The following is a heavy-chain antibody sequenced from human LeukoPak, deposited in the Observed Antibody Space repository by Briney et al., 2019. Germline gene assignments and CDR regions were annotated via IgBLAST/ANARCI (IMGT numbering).Heavy chain of an antibody. CDR1: GFTFSSYE. Sequence: PGGSLRLSCAAPGFTFSSYEMNWVRQAPGKGLEWVSYISSSGSTIYYADSVKGRFTISRDNAKNSLYLQMNSLRAEDTAVYYCARAPISWNSVGAFDIWGQGTMVTVSS. D-gene: IGHD1-7*01. J-gene: IGHJ3*02. CDR3: ARAPISWNSVGAFDI. V-gene: IGHV3-48*03. CDR2: ISSSGSTI.